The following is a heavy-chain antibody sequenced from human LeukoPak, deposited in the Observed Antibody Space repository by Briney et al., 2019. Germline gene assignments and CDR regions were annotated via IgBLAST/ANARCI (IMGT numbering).Heavy chain of an antibody. V-gene: IGHV1-18*01. CDR2: ISAYNGNT. J-gene: IGHJ4*02. CDR1: GYTFTRYG. CDR3: ARWEYCSSSSCYDESETFDY. Sequence: ASLKVSSKASGYTFTRYGIRWVRHAPGQGLEWMGWISAYNGNTNYAQKYQGRVTMTTDTSTSTAYMELRSLRSDDTAIYYCARWEYCSSSSCYDESETFDYWGQGTLVTVSS. D-gene: IGHD2-2*01.